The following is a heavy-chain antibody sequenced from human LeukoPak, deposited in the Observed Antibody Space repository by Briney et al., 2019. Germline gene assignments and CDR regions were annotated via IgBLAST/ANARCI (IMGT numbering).Heavy chain of an antibody. D-gene: IGHD6-19*01. CDR1: GFTFSSYW. J-gene: IGHJ4*02. Sequence: AGGSLRLPCAASGFTFSSYWMHWVRQAPGKGLEWVSIIYSGGSTYYADSVKGRFTISRDNSKNTLYLQMNSLRAEDTAVYYCARTRTLIAVAGYYFDYWGQGTLVTVSS. CDR2: IYSGGST. V-gene: IGHV3-53*01. CDR3: ARTRTLIAVAGYYFDY.